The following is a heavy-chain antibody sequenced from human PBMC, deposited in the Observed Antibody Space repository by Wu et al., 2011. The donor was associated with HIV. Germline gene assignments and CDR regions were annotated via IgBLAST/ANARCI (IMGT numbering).Heavy chain of an antibody. J-gene: IGHJ2*01. CDR1: GYNFTSYS. D-gene: IGHD3-10*01. CDR3: ARDGNYGHWYFDL. Sequence: QVQLEQSGAEVKKPGASVKVSCKASGYNFTSYSVHWVRQAPGQGLEWMGIINPSGGSTNYAQTFQDRVTMTRDTSTSTVYMELSSLRSDDTAEYYCARDGNYGHWYFDLWGRGTLVTVSS. V-gene: IGHV1-46*01. CDR2: INPSGGST.